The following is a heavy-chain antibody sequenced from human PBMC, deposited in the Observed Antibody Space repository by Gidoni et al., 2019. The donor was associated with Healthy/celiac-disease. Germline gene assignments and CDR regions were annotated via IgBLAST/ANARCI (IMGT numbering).Heavy chain of an antibody. Sequence: EVLLVESGGGLVQSGGSLRLSCAASGFTVCSYSMNWVRQAPGKGLAWVSYISSSSSTIYYADSVKGRFTNSRDNAKNSLYLQMNSLRDEDTAVYYCARGLYDSSGYDNWFDPWGQGTLVTVSS. CDR1: GFTVCSYS. CDR2: ISSSSSTI. CDR3: ARGLYDSSGYDNWFDP. D-gene: IGHD3-22*01. J-gene: IGHJ5*02. V-gene: IGHV3-48*02.